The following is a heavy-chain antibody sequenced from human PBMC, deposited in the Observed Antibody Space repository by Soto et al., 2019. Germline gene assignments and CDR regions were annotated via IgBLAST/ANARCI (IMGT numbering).Heavy chain of an antibody. J-gene: IGHJ5*02. CDR3: ARVPSP. V-gene: IGHV4-30-2*01. CDR2: IYHSGST. CDR1: VGSISSGCYS. Sequence: TASLTCDVSVGSISSGCYSWSWFRQPPGKGLEWIGYIYHSGSTYYNPSLKSRVTISVDRSKNQFSLKLSSVTAADTAVYYCARVPSPWGQGTLVTVS.